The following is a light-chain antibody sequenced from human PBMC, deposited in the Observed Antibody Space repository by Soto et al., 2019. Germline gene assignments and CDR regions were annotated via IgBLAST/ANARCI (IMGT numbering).Light chain of an antibody. CDR3: QPYSTYPWT. CDR2: DAS. J-gene: IGKJ1*01. CDR1: QSISSW. V-gene: IGKV1-5*01. Sequence: DIQMTQSPSTLSASVGDRVTITCRASQSISSWLAWYQQKPGKAPKLLIFDASSLESGVPSRFSGSGSATEFTLTISSLQPDDFETYYCQPYSTYPWTLGQGTTVDIK.